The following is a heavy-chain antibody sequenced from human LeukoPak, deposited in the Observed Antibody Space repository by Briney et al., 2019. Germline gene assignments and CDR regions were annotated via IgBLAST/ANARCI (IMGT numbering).Heavy chain of an antibody. J-gene: IGHJ4*02. CDR2: ISYDGSNK. D-gene: IGHD3-10*01. CDR1: GFTFSSYA. Sequence: GGSLRLSCAASGFTFSSYAMHWVRQAPGKGLEWVSVISYDGSNKYYADSVKGRFTISRDNSKNTLYLQMNSLRAEDTAVYYCAKGRLWFGEPTPDYWGQGTLVTVSS. CDR3: AKGRLWFGEPTPDY. V-gene: IGHV3-30*18.